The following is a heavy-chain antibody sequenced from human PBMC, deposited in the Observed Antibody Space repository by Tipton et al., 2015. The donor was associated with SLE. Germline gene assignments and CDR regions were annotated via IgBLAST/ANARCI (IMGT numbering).Heavy chain of an antibody. V-gene: IGHV1-46*01. Sequence: QLVQSGPEVKKPGASVKVSCKASGYTFTSYYMHWVRQAPGQGLEWMGIINPSGGSTSSAQKFQGRVTMTRDTSTSTVYMELSSLRSEDTAVYYCATDGGYCGRTSCYTGGCFDLWGQGTLVSGSS. CDR3: ATDGGYCGRTSCYTGGCFDL. J-gene: IGHJ4*02. CDR1: GYTFTSYY. D-gene: IGHD2-2*02. CDR2: INPSGGST.